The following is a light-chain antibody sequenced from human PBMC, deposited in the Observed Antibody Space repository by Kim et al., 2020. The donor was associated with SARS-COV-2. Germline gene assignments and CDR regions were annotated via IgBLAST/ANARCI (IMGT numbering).Light chain of an antibody. CDR1: ALPKQY. CDR2: KDS. Sequence: SYELTQPPSVSVSPGQTARITCSGDALPKQYAYWYQQKPGQAPVLVIYKDSERPSGIPERFSGSSSGTTVTLTISGVQAEDEADYYCQSADSSEVFGTGT. CDR3: QSADSSEV. J-gene: IGLJ1*01. V-gene: IGLV3-25*03.